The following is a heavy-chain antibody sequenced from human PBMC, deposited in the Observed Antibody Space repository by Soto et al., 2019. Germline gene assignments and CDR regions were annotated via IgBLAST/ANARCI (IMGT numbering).Heavy chain of an antibody. CDR2: IPQDGVDG. J-gene: IGHJ6*02. V-gene: IGHV3-7*03. Sequence: GGSLRLSCEVSGFTFSMYSMSLVRQSPGKGLEWVAKIPQDGVDGHYADSVRGRFTISRDNGKNSLYLQLNNLRAEDTAVYYCARDHLILPAHDFFYGSDVWGRGATVTVSS. D-gene: IGHD2-21*02. CDR1: GFTFSMYS. CDR3: ARDHLILPAHDFFYGSDV.